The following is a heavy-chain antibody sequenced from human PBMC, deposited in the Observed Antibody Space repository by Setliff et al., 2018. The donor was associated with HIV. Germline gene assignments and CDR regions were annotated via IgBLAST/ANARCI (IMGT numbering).Heavy chain of an antibody. CDR1: GYTLSSHY. V-gene: IGHV1-2*02. J-gene: IGHJ4*02. CDR2: INPRTGGT. CDR3: ARDLRNSNTLFGVLNFVFDL. D-gene: IGHD3-3*01. Sequence: ASVKVSCKASGYTLSSHYIHWVRQAPGHRPEWVGWINPRTGGTNFAQKIQGRITMTPDTSINTVFIELSRLKSDDTALYYCARDLRNSNTLFGVLNFVFDLWGQGTLVTVSS.